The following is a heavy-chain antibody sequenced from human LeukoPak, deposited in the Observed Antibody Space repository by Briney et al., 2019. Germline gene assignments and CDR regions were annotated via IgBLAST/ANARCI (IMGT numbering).Heavy chain of an antibody. CDR1: GGSISSSNW. CDR3: ARDPGAPGYSYGFYYYYGMDV. J-gene: IGHJ6*02. D-gene: IGHD5-18*01. CDR2: IYHSGST. Sequence: SETLSLTCAVSGGSISSSNWWSWVRQPPGKGLEWIGEIYHSGSTNYNPSLKSRVTISVDKSKYQFSLKLSSVTAADTAVYYCARDPGAPGYSYGFYYYYGMDVWGQGTTVTVPS. V-gene: IGHV4-4*02.